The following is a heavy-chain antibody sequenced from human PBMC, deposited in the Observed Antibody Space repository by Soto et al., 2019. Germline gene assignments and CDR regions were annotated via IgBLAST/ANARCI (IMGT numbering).Heavy chain of an antibody. CDR2: IYYSRST. J-gene: IGHJ4*02. D-gene: IGHD4-17*01. Sequence: PSETLSLTCTVSGGSISSYYWSWIRQPPGKGLEWIGYIYYSRSTNYNPSLKSRVTISVDTSKNQFSLKLSSVTAADTAVYYCARSQTTVTSYDYWGQGTLVTVSS. V-gene: IGHV4-59*12. CDR1: GGSISSYY. CDR3: ARSQTTVTSYDY.